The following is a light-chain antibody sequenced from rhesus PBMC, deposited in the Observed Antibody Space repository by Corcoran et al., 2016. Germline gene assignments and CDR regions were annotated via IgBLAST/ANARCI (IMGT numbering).Light chain of an antibody. J-gene: IGKJ2*01. CDR3: QHYYDNPYS. Sequence: DIQMTQSPSALSASVGDRVTISCRASQNIYSNLAWYQQKPGKAPKLLIYAGSSLQTGIPSRFSGSGSWTDFTLTISSLQPEDSSAYYCQHYYDNPYSFGQGTKVEIK. CDR2: AGS. CDR1: QNIYSN. V-gene: IGKV1S12*01.